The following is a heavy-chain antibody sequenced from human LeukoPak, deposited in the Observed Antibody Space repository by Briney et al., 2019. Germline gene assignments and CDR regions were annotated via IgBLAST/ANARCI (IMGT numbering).Heavy chain of an antibody. D-gene: IGHD3-10*01. CDR3: ATYVPTPRRGLDY. CDR2: IKLDGSEE. J-gene: IGHJ4*02. CDR1: GFTFSSYA. V-gene: IGHV3-7*01. Sequence: GGSLRLSCAASGFTFSSYAMSWVRQAPGKGLKWLPRIKLDGSEESYVDSVKGRFTISRDSAKNSLFLQMTSLRAEDTAVYYCATYVPTPRRGLDYWGQGTLVTVSS.